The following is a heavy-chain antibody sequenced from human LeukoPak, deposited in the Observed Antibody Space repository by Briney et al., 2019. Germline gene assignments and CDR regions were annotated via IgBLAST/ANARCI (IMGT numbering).Heavy chain of an antibody. V-gene: IGHV3-23*01. J-gene: IGHJ4*02. CDR1: RFTFSNFA. CDR2: ISASGAAT. D-gene: IGHD5-12*01. Sequence: GGSLRLSCAASRFTFSNFAMSWVRQAPGKGLEWVSGISASGAATYYPDSVKGCFTISRDNSKNTLYLQMNSLRAEDTALYYCAKGKTYEHFDSWGQGTLVTVSS. CDR3: AKGKTYEHFDS.